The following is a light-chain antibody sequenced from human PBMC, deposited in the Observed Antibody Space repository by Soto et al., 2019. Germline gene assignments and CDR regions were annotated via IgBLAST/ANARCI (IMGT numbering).Light chain of an antibody. CDR3: QQYEDLPLT. V-gene: IGKV1-33*01. J-gene: IGKJ1*01. Sequence: DIQMTQSPSSLSASVGDSVTISCQASQDIXHFLNWYKQKPGKPPQLLIYDAYTLEKGVPSRFSGAGSGADFSFTISNMQPEDSATYYCQQYEDLPLTFGQGTKVDI. CDR2: DAY. CDR1: QDIXHF.